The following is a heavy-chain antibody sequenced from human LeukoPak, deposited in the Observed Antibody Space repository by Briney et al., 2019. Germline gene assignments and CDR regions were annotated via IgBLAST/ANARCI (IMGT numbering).Heavy chain of an antibody. J-gene: IGHJ4*02. Sequence: GASVKVSCKASGYIFNTFRISWVRQAPGQGLEWMGWSNVNTVNTNNAQNLQGRVTLTTDTSTNTAYMELRSLRSDDTAVYYCARAAVGATPFDNWGQGTLVTVSS. V-gene: IGHV1-18*01. D-gene: IGHD1-26*01. CDR2: SNVNTVNT. CDR1: GYIFNTFR. CDR3: ARAAVGATPFDN.